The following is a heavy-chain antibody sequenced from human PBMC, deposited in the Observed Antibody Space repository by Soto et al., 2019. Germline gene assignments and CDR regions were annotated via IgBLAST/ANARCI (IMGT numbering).Heavy chain of an antibody. CDR1: GFTFSGSA. CDR2: IRSKAHSYAT. Sequence: EVQLVESGGGLVQPGGSLKLSCAASGFTFSGSAMHWVRQASGKGLEWVGRIRSKAHSYATAYAASVQGRFTISSDDSENTAYLQMNSLKTEDTAVYYCTRPSDSSGPWGQGTLVTVSS. CDR3: TRPSDSSGP. V-gene: IGHV3-73*01. D-gene: IGHD3-22*01. J-gene: IGHJ5*02.